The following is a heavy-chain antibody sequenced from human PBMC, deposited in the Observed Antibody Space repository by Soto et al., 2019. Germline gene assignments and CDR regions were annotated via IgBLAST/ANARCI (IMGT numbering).Heavy chain of an antibody. CDR3: ARKGATLSAFDI. J-gene: IGHJ3*02. CDR2: IIPIFGTA. Sequence: SVKVSCKASGGTFSSYAISWVRQAPGQGLEWMGGIIPIFGTANYAQKFQGRVTITADKSTSTAYMELSSLRSEETAVYYCARKGATLSAFDIWGQGTMVTVSS. V-gene: IGHV1-69*06. D-gene: IGHD1-26*01. CDR1: GGTFSSYA.